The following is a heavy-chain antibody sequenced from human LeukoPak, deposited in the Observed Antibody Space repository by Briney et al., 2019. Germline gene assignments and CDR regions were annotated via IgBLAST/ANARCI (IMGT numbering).Heavy chain of an antibody. J-gene: IGHJ6*03. CDR3: ARDLGTKVPAYYYYYMDV. D-gene: IGHD5-12*01. Sequence: ASVKVSCKASGYTFTNYYIHWVQQAPGQGLECMGIINPSGGSTSYAQKFQGRVTMTRDMSTSTVYMELSRLRSDDTAVYYCARDLGTKVPAYYYYYMDVWGKGTTVTVSS. CDR1: GYTFTNYY. CDR2: INPSGGST. V-gene: IGHV1-46*01.